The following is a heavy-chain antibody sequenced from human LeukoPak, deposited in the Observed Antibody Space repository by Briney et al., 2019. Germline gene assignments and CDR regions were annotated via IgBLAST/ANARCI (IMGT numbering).Heavy chain of an antibody. J-gene: IGHJ4*02. CDR1: GRSIITNY. V-gene: IGHV4-4*07. CDR2: IYTSGST. Sequence: PSETLSLTLSVVGRSIITNYCRAMRQPAGKGLEWIGRIYTSGSTNYNPSLKSRVTMSVDTSQNQFSLKLSSVTAADTAVYYCGRRRGSYYLAPDYRLQGTLVTVSS. D-gene: IGHD1-26*01. CDR3: GRRRGSYYLAPDY.